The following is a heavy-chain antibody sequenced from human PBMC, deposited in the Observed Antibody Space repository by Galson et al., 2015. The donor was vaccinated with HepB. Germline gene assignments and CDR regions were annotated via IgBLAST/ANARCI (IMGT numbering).Heavy chain of an antibody. Sequence: SLRLSCADSGFTFSSYAMSWFRQAPGKGLEWVSVISSSGGSTDYADSVKGRFTISRDNSKNTLYLQMNSLRADDTAVYYCANRRYCPSTSCYAFEYWGQGTLVTVSS. D-gene: IGHD2-2*01. CDR3: ANRRYCPSTSCYAFEY. V-gene: IGHV3-23*01. CDR1: GFTFSSYA. J-gene: IGHJ4*02. CDR2: ISSSGGST.